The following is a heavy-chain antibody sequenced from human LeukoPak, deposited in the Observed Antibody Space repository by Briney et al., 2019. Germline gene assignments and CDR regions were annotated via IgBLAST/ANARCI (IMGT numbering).Heavy chain of an antibody. CDR1: GLTVSSNY. Sequence: GGSLRVSCAASGLTVSSNYMSWVRQAPGKGLEWLGRIKSNTDGGTRDYAAPVKGRFSISRDDSKNTLYLQMNSLKTEDTAVYYCTTISRTHDAFDFWGQGTMVTVSS. J-gene: IGHJ3*01. V-gene: IGHV3-15*01. CDR2: IKSNTDGGTR. CDR3: TTISRTHDAFDF.